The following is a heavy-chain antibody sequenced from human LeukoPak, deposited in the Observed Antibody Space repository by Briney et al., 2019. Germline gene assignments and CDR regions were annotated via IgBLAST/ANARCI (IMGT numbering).Heavy chain of an antibody. CDR2: IYYSGST. CDR1: GGSISSGDYY. Sequence: SETLSLTCTVSGGSISSGDYYWSWIRQPPGKGLEWTGYIYYSGSTYYNPSLKSRVTISVDASKNQFSLKLSSVTAADTAVYYCARYAAYDSRGNYFDYWGQGTLVTVSS. CDR3: ARYAAYDSRGNYFDY. D-gene: IGHD3-22*01. J-gene: IGHJ4*02. V-gene: IGHV4-30-4*08.